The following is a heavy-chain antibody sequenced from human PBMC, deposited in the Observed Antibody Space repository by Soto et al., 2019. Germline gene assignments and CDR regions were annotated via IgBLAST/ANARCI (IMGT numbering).Heavy chain of an antibody. V-gene: IGHV1-46*04. CDR1: GYTFTSYY. J-gene: IGHJ4*02. D-gene: IGHD3-9*01. CDR2: INPNGGST. Sequence: QVQLVQSGAKVKKPGASVKLSCKASGYTFTSYYIHWVRQAPGQGLEWIGIINPNGGSTNYAYTLKGRLTVTRDTSTATVYMELGALTSEDTAVYYCARGLGLGDYWGQGTLVTVSS. CDR3: ARGLGLGDY.